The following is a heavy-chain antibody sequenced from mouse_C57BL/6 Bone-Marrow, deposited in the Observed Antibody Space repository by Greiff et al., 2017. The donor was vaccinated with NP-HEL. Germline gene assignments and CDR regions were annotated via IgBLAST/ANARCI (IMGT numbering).Heavy chain of an antibody. CDR1: GYTFTSYW. J-gene: IGHJ2*01. V-gene: IGHV1-50*01. CDR3: APTGGDY. CDR2: IDPSDSYT. D-gene: IGHD4-1*02. Sequence: VQLQQPGAELVKPGASVKLSCKASGYTFTSYWMQWVKQRPGQGLEWIGEIDPSDSYTNYNQKFKGKATLTVDTSSSTAYMQLSSLTSEDSAVYYCAPTGGDYWGQGTTLTVSS.